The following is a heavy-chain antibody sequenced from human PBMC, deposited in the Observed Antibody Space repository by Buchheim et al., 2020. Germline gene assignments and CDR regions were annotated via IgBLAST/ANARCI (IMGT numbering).Heavy chain of an antibody. CDR1: GFTFSSYA. CDR3: VRSRGYSYAYYFEY. Sequence: EVQLLESGGGLVQPGGSLTLSCAASGFTFSSYAMNWVRQAPGKGLEWVSGISGSGSSSYHADSVKGRFTVSRDNPKSTVVLQMNSLRAEDTAVYYCVRSRGYSYAYYFEYWGQGTL. V-gene: IGHV3-23*01. D-gene: IGHD5-18*01. CDR2: ISGSGSSS. J-gene: IGHJ4*02.